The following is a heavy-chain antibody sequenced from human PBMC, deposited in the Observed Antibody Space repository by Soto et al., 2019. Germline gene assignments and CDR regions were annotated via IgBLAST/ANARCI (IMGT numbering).Heavy chain of an antibody. CDR1: GFTFSSYS. CDR2: ISSSSSYI. D-gene: IGHD3-22*01. J-gene: IGHJ5*02. CDR3: ARDIRRITMIVVDSNWFDP. Sequence: PGGSLRLSCAASGFTFSSYSMNWVRQAPGKGLEWVSSISSSSSYIYYADSVKGRFTISRDNAKNSLYLQMNSLRAEDTAVYYCARDIRRITMIVVDSNWFDPWGQGALVTVSS. V-gene: IGHV3-21*01.